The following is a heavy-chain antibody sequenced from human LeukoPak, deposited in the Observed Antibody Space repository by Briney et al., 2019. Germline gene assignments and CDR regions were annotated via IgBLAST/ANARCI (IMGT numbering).Heavy chain of an antibody. V-gene: IGHV1-69*01. D-gene: IGHD6-13*01. J-gene: IGHJ6*03. CDR3: ASNIAAAPYYYYMDV. CDR2: IIPIFGTA. Sequence: IIPIFGTANHAQKFQGRVTITADESTSTAYMELSSLRSEDTAVYYCASNIAAAPYYYYMDVWGKGTTVTVSS.